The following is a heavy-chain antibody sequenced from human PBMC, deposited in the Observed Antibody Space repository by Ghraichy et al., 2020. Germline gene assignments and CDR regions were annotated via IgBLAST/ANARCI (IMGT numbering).Heavy chain of an antibody. V-gene: IGHV1-69*13. CDR3: ARGSAVADSLYYYYYYMDV. Sequence: SVKVSCKASGGTFSSYAISWVRQAPGQGLEWMGGIIPIFGTANYAQKFQGRVTITADESTSTAYMELSSLRSEDTAVYYCARGSAVADSLYYYYYYMDVWGKGTTVTVSS. CDR2: IIPIFGTA. CDR1: GGTFSSYA. J-gene: IGHJ6*03. D-gene: IGHD6-19*01.